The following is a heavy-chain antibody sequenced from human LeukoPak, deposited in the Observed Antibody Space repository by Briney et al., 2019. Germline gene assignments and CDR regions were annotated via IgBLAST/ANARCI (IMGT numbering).Heavy chain of an antibody. Sequence: GGSLRLSCSASGFTFTSYSMNWVRQAPGKGLEWVSSISNRGDYIYYADSVKGRFTISRDNAKNSLYLQMDSLRAEDTAVYYCAKDGSQWLVPYYYFDYWGQGTLVTVSS. V-gene: IGHV3-21*01. J-gene: IGHJ4*02. CDR1: GFTFTSYS. CDR2: ISNRGDYI. D-gene: IGHD6-19*01. CDR3: AKDGSQWLVPYYYFDY.